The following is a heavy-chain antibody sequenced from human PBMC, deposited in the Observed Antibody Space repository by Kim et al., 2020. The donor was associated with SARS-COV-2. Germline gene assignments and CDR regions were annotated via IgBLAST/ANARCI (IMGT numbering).Heavy chain of an antibody. J-gene: IGHJ4*02. CDR3: ARGAAFVD. CDR2: INNSGST. CDR1: SESFSGYY. V-gene: IGHV4-34*01. Sequence: SETLSLTCAVYSESFSGYYWNWIRQPPGKGLEWIGEINNSGSTHYNPSLKSRVTISLDTSKNQFSLKLTSVTAADTAVYYCARGAAFVDWGQGTLVTVSS. D-gene: IGHD3-3*02.